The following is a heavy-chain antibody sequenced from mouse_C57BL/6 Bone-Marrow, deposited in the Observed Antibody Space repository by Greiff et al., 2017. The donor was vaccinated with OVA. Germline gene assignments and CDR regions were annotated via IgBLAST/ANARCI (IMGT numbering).Heavy chain of an antibody. V-gene: IGHV5-12*01. J-gene: IGHJ3*01. D-gene: IGHD2-2*01. CDR1: GFTFSDYY. Sequence: EVKVVESGGGLVQPGGSLKLSCAASGFTFSDYYMYWVRQTPEKRLEWVAYISNGGGSTYYPDTVKGRFTISRDNAKNTMYLQMSRLKSEDTAMYYCARHTGYDPAWFAYWGQGTLVTVSA. CDR3: ARHTGYDPAWFAY. CDR2: ISNGGGST.